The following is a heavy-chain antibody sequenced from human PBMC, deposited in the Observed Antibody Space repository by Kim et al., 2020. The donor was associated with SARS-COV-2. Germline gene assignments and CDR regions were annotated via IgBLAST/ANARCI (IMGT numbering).Heavy chain of an antibody. CDR3: ARKFGQGLPVVPGNEDNWFDP. Sequence: SETLSLTCTVSGGSISSYYWSWIRQPPGKGLEWIGYIYYSGSTNYNPSLKSRVTISVDTSKNQFSLKLSSVTAADTAVYYCARKFGQGLPVVPGNEDNWFDPWGQGTLVTVSS. CDR1: GGSISSYY. CDR2: IYYSGST. D-gene: IGHD2-2*01. J-gene: IGHJ5*02. V-gene: IGHV4-59*01.